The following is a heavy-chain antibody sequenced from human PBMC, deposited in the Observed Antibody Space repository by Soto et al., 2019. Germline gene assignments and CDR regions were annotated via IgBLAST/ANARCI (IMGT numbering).Heavy chain of an antibody. J-gene: IGHJ4*02. CDR2: ITSSSDTI. CDR1: GFTFSSFH. V-gene: IGHV3-48*04. D-gene: IGHD2-2*01. Sequence: GGSLRLSCAASGFTFSSFHMNWVRQAPGRGLEWVAYITSSSDTIYYSDSVKGRFTISRDNAKNSLYLQMNSLRAEDTAVYYCARDSTSCISTSCHFDYWGQGTLVTVSS. CDR3: ARDSTSCISTSCHFDY.